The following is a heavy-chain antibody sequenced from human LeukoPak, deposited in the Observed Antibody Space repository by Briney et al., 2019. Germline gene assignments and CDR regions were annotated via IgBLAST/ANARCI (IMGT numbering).Heavy chain of an antibody. D-gene: IGHD2-15*01. V-gene: IGHV4-4*07. J-gene: IGHJ6*03. CDR2: IYTSGST. CDR3: ARSVEGYCRGGSCYYYSYYMDV. CDR1: GGSISSYY. Sequence: SKTLSLTCTVSGGSISSYYWSWIRQPAGKGLEWIGRIYTSGSTNYNPSLKSRVTISVDTSKNQFSLKLSSVTAADTAVYYCARSVEGYCRGGSCYYYSYYMDVWGKGTTVTVSS.